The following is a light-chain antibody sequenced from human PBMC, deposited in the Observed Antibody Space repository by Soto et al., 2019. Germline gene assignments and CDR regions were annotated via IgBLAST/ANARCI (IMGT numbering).Light chain of an antibody. CDR2: RNN. CDR1: SSNIGSNY. Sequence: QSVLTQPPSASGTPGQRVTISCSGSSSNIGSNYVYWYQQLPGTAPKLLIYRNNQRPSGVPDRFSGSNSGPPASLALSGLRSEDEADYYCAAWDDSLSGVVFGGGTKLTVL. V-gene: IGLV1-47*01. CDR3: AAWDDSLSGVV. J-gene: IGLJ2*01.